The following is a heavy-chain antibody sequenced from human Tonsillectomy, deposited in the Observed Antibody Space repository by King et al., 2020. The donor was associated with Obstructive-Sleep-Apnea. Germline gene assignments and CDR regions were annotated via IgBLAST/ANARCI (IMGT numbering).Heavy chain of an antibody. J-gene: IGHJ4*02. Sequence: VQLQESGPGLVKPSETLSLTCTVSGGSINSYYWSWIRQTPGKGLEWIGYISYSGSTNYNPSLKSRVTISVDTSKNQFSLKLGSVTVAATAVYYCARDRVGRDGYKRFDYWGQGTLVTVSS. CDR2: ISYSGST. CDR3: ARDRVGRDGYKRFDY. D-gene: IGHD5-24*01. V-gene: IGHV4-59*01. CDR1: GGSINSYY.